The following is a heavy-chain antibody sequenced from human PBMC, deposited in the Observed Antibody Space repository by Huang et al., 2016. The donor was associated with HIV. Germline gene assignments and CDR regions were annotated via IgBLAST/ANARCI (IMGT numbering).Heavy chain of an antibody. V-gene: IGHV4-34*01. D-gene: IGHD3-9*01. Sequence: QQQLQQWGAGLLKPSETLSLTCAVYGGSFTNYYWGWIRQPPGKGLEWIGEINNGGMTQYVPSLKRRVTISLDTSKNQVSLKLTSVSAADTAVYYCVRGPRYVSADWYARLRNYWFFDLWGRGSLVSVSS. CDR3: VRGPRYVSADWYARLRNYWFFDL. CDR2: INNGGMT. CDR1: GGSFTNYY. J-gene: IGHJ2*01.